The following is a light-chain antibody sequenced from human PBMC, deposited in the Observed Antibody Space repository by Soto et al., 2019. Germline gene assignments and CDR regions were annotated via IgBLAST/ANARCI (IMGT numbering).Light chain of an antibody. CDR2: GNG. V-gene: IGLV1-40*01. CDR3: QSYDSSLSGSEV. J-gene: IGLJ1*01. CDR1: SSNIGAGHD. Sequence: QSVLTQPPSVSGAPGQRVTISCTGSSSNIGAGHDVHWYQHLPGTTPKLLIYGNGNRPSGVPDRFSGSKSGTSASLAITGLQAEDEADYYGQSYDSSLSGSEVFGNGTKVTVL.